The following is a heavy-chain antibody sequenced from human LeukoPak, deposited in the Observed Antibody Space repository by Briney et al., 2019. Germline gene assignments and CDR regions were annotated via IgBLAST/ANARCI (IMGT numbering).Heavy chain of an antibody. J-gene: IGHJ6*03. Sequence: ASVKVSCKASGYTFTSYDINWVRQATGQGLEWMGWMNPNSGNTGYAQKFQGRVTMTRNTSISTAYMELSSLRSEDTAVYYCARGIRTLYYYYYMDVWGQGTTVTISS. CDR3: ARGIRTLYYYYYMDV. CDR2: MNPNSGNT. V-gene: IGHV1-8*01. CDR1: GYTFTSYD. D-gene: IGHD1-14*01.